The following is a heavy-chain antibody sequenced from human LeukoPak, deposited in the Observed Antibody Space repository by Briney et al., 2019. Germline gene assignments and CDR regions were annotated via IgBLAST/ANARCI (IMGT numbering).Heavy chain of an antibody. CDR1: GFTFSSYA. J-gene: IGHJ4*02. Sequence: GGSLRFSCAASGFTFSSYAMSWVRQVPGKGLEWVSTISGSGGSTYYADSVKGRFTISRDNSKNTLFLQMNSLRAEDTAVYYCAKDGGLWVSAHWGDSWGRGTLVTVSS. D-gene: IGHD7-27*01. CDR2: ISGSGGST. CDR3: AKDGGLWVSAHWGDS. V-gene: IGHV3-23*01.